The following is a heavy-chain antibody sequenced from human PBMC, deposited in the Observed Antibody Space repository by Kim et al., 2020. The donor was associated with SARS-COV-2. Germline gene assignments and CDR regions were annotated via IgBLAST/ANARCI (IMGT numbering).Heavy chain of an antibody. CDR3: LRGRGYTSEDYFSGMDV. V-gene: IGHV3-7*05. Sequence: GGSLRLSCEGSGFTFNTYWMNWVRQAPGKGLEWVASIRKDATEKYYVDSVKGRFTISRDNAKNSLYLEMKSLRAEDTAVYYCLRGRGYTSEDYFSGMDVWGQGTTVTVSS. CDR2: IRKDATEK. CDR1: GFTFNTYW. D-gene: IGHD5-12*01. J-gene: IGHJ6*02.